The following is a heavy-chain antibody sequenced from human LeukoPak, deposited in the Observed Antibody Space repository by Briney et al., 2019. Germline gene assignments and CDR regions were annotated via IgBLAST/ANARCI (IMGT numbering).Heavy chain of an antibody. J-gene: IGHJ4*02. V-gene: IGHV3-23*01. CDR2: ITNSGGTT. Sequence: GGSLRLSCAASGFTFSSYAMSWVRQAPGKGLEWVSVITNSGGTTYYADSVKGRFTISRDNSKNTVYLQIDSLRAEDTAVYYCARGLRTKYYFDYWGQGTLVTVSS. CDR1: GFTFSSYA. CDR3: ARGLRTKYYFDY.